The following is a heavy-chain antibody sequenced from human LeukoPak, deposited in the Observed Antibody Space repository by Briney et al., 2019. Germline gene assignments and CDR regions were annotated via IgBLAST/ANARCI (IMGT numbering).Heavy chain of an antibody. J-gene: IGHJ6*03. D-gene: IGHD1-26*01. CDR3: ARDLWELGPAHYYMDV. V-gene: IGHV3-64*01. Sequence: GGSLRLSCAASGFTFSNYAMHWVRQAPGKGLEYVSAISSNGGSTYYANSVKGRFTISRDNSKNTLYLQMGSLRAEDMAVYYCARDLWELGPAHYYMDVWGKGTTVTVSS. CDR1: GFTFSNYA. CDR2: ISSNGGST.